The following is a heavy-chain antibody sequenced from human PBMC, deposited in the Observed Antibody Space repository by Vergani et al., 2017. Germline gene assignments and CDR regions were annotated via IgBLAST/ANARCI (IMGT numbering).Heavy chain of an antibody. CDR1: GCTFSSYT. CDR2: IIPILGIA. CDR3: ARGAYDSSGYFTQYYYYYGMDV. V-gene: IGHV1-69*02. Sequence: QVQLVQSGAEVNKPGSSVNVSCNASGCTFSSYTISWVRQAPGHVLQWMGCIIPILGIANYAQKFQGRVTITADQSTSTAYMGLSSLRSEDTAVYYCARGAYDSSGYFTQYYYYYGMDVWGQGTTVTVSS. J-gene: IGHJ6*02. D-gene: IGHD3-22*01.